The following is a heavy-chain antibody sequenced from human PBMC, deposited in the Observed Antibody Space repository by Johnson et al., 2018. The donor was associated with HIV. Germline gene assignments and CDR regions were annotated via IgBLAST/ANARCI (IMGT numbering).Heavy chain of an antibody. J-gene: IGHJ3*02. Sequence: QVQLVESGGGVVQPGRSLRLSCAASGFTFGSYALHWVRQAPGKGLEWVAFIRYDGSNKYYADSVKGRFTISRDNSKNTLYLQMNSLRAEDTAVYYCAKGTFAAFDIWGQGTMVTVSS. CDR2: IRYDGSNK. D-gene: IGHD3-10*01. V-gene: IGHV3-30*02. CDR1: GFTFGSYA. CDR3: AKGTFAAFDI.